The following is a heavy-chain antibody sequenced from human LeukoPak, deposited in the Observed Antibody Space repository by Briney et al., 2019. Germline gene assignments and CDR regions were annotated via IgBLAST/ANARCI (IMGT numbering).Heavy chain of an antibody. CDR1: GYTFTDYY. V-gene: IGHV1-2*02. CDR3: ARVRGVNSGSYGFDY. Sequence: ASVKVSCKASGYTFTDYYMHWVRQAPGQGLEWMGWINPNSGGTNYAQKFQGRVTMTRDTSISTAYMELSRLRSDDTAVYYCARVRGVNSGSYGFDYWGQGPRVTVSS. J-gene: IGHJ4*02. D-gene: IGHD3-10*01. CDR2: INPNSGGT.